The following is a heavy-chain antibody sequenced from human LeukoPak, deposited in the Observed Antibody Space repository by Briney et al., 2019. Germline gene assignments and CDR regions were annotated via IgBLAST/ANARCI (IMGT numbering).Heavy chain of an antibody. CDR2: IYYSGTT. J-gene: IGHJ4*02. D-gene: IGHD6-13*01. Sequence: SETLSLTCTVSGGSISSYYWSWIRHPPGKGLEWIGYIYYSGTTNYNPSLKSRVTISVGTSKNQFSLKLSSVTAADTAVYYCARGVYIAAAQYGYWGQGTLVTVSS. CDR1: GGSISSYY. V-gene: IGHV4-59*01. CDR3: ARGVYIAAAQYGY.